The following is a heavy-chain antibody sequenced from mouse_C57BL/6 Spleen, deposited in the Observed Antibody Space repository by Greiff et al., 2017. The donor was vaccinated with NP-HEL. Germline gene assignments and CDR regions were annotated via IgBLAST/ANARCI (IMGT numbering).Heavy chain of an antibody. V-gene: IGHV1-52*01. CDR2: IDPSDSET. Sequence: QVQLQQPGAELVRPGSSVKLSCKASGYTFTSYWMHWVKQRPIQGLEWIGNIDPSDSETHYNQKFQDKATLTVDKSSSTAYMQLSSLTSEDSAVYYCARLESYWYFDVWGTGTTVTVSS. CDR3: ARLESYWYFDV. CDR1: GYTFTSYW. J-gene: IGHJ1*03.